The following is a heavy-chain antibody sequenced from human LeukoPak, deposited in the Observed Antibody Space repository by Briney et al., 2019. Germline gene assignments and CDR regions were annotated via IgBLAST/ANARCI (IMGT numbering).Heavy chain of an antibody. CDR2: IYYSGST. D-gene: IGHD3-3*01. V-gene: IGHV4-31*03. Sequence: SQTLSLTCTVSGGSISSGGYYWSWIRQHPGKGLEWIRYIYYSGSTYYNPSLKSRVTISVDTSKNQFSLKLSSVTAADTAVYYCARTRYDFWSGTDMDVWGQGTTVTVSS. CDR3: ARTRYDFWSGTDMDV. CDR1: GGSISSGGYY. J-gene: IGHJ6*02.